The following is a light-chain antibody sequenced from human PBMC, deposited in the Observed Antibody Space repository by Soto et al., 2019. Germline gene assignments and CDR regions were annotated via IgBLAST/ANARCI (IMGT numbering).Light chain of an antibody. CDR2: YDA. J-gene: IGLJ1*01. CDR1: NIGSRS. V-gene: IGLV3-21*04. CDR3: QVWHSSSDHYV. Sequence: SYELTQPPSVSVAPGKTATITCGGNNIGSRSVHWYQQKPGQAPVLVIYYDANRPSGIPERFSGSSFGNTATLTISRVEVGDEADYYCQVWHSSSDHYVFGTGTKVTVL.